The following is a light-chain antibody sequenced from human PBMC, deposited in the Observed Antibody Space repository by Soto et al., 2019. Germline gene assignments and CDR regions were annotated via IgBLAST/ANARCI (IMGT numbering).Light chain of an antibody. V-gene: IGKV1-27*01. CDR3: QQYNTAPPLI. CDR2: SAS. J-gene: IGKJ4*01. Sequence: DIQMTQSPPSLSASVGDRVTITCRASQGISNYLAWYQQKPGKAPKLLIFSASALQSGVPSRFSGSGSGTHFTLTISSLQPEDVATYYCQQYNTAPPLIFGGGTKVEI. CDR1: QGISNY.